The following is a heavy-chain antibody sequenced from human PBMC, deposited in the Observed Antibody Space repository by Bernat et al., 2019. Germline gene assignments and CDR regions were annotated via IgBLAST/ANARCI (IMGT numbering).Heavy chain of an antibody. D-gene: IGHD3-10*01. CDR3: AGHPSYYYYYYGMDV. CDR1: GYTFTSYG. J-gene: IGHJ6*02. Sequence: QVQLVQSGAEVKKPGASVKVSCKASGYTFTSYGISWVRQAPGQGLEWMGWISAYNGNTNYAQKLQGRVTMTTDTSTSTAYMELRSLRSDDTAVYYCAGHPSYYYYYYGMDVWGQGTTVTVSS. V-gene: IGHV1-18*01. CDR2: ISAYNGNT.